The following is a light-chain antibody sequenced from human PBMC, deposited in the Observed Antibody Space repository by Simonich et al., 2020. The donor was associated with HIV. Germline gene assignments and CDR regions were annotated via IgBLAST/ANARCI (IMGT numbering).Light chain of an antibody. CDR1: SSNIGAGYD. Sequence: QSVLTQPPSVSGAPGQRVTISCTGSSSNIGAGYDVHWYQQLPGTAPKLLILGNTNRPSGVPDGFSGSKSGTSASLAITGLQAEDEADYYCQSYDSVFWVFGGGTKLTVL. CDR3: QSYDSVFWV. J-gene: IGLJ3*02. V-gene: IGLV1-40*01. CDR2: GNT.